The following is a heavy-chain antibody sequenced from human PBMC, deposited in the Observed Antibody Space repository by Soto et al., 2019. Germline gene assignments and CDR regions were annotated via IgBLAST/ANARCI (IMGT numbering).Heavy chain of an antibody. CDR1: GGPFNNFI. V-gene: IGHV1-69*02. CDR3: VKDFSGYTSL. D-gene: IGHD3-3*01. J-gene: IGHJ4*02. CDR2: IIPILNKT. Sequence: QVLLEQSGSVVKRPGSSVTVSCKASGGPFNNFIFTWVRQAPGQGLEWMGRIIPILNKTNYAQTLRGRVAITADTPASTSYIELTGLRLDDTAMYYCVKDFSGYTSLWGQGTLVSVTS.